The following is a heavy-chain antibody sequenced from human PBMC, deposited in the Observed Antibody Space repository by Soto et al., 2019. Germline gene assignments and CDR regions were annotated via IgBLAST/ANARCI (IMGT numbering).Heavy chain of an antibody. Sequence: GGSLRLSCAASGFTLSNYAMHWVRQAPGKGLEWVSATSGGGDTTSYADSVKGRFTVSRDGSKNTLYLQMSSLRAEDTALYYCAKGRGGSGSLTPRVDFWGQGTLVTVSS. CDR3: AKGRGGSGSLTPRVDF. D-gene: IGHD3-10*01. J-gene: IGHJ4*02. CDR1: GFTLSNYA. CDR2: TSGGGDTT. V-gene: IGHV3-23*01.